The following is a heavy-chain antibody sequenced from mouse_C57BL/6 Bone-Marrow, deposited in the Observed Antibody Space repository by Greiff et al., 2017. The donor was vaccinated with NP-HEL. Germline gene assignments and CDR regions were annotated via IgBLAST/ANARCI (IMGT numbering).Heavy chain of an antibody. CDR1: GYSITSDY. CDR2: ISYSGST. Sequence: EVKLLESGPGLAKPSQTLSLTCSVTGYSITSDYWNWIRKFPGNKLEYMGYISYSGSTYYTPSLKSRISITRDTSKNQYYLQLNSVTTEDTATYYCARSPLWLRRNYYAMDYWGQGTSVTVSS. CDR3: ARSPLWLRRNYYAMDY. V-gene: IGHV3-8*01. J-gene: IGHJ4*01. D-gene: IGHD2-2*01.